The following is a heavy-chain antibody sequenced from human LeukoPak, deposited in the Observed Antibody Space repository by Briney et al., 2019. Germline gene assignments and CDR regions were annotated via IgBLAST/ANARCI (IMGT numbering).Heavy chain of an antibody. CDR2: IKKDESEK. CDR3: TRVLDSSSSRYQAMPY. CDR1: GFTFSNYW. Sequence: PGGSMRLSCPPSGFTFSNYWMNWVRRAPGRGREWVANIKKDESEKYYVDSVKGRFTISRANATTSLYLWMNNLRAEDTAVYYCTRVLDSSSSRYQAMPYWGQGALVIVSS. J-gene: IGHJ4*02. D-gene: IGHD6-6*01. V-gene: IGHV3-7*01.